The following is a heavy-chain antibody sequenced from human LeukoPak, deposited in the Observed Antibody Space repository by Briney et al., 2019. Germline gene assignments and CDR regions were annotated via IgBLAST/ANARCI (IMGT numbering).Heavy chain of an antibody. CDR3: ARGSGIAVADYSLQH. D-gene: IGHD6-19*01. Sequence: SETLSLTCTVSGGSISSYYWSWIRQPPGKGLEWIGYIYYSGSTNYNPSLKSRVTISVDTSKNQFSLKLSSVTAADTAVYYCARGSGIAVADYSLQHWGQGTLVTVSS. CDR1: GGSISSYY. J-gene: IGHJ1*01. CDR2: IYYSGST. V-gene: IGHV4-59*01.